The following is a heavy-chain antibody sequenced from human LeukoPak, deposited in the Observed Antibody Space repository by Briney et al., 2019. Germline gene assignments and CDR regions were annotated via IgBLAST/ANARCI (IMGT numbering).Heavy chain of an antibody. Sequence: SETLSLTCTVSGGSISSYYWSWIRQPPGKGLEWIGYIYYSGSTNYNPSLKTRVTISVDTSKNQFSLKLSSVTAADTAVYYCAREVYYGSYPPRPYFDYWGQGTLVTVSS. D-gene: IGHD1-26*01. V-gene: IGHV4-59*12. CDR2: IYYSGST. CDR1: GGSISSYY. J-gene: IGHJ4*02. CDR3: AREVYYGSYPPRPYFDY.